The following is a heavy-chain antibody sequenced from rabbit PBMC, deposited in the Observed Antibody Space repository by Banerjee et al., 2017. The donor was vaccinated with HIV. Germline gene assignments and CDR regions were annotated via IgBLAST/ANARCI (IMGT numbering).Heavy chain of an antibody. Sequence: QSLEESGGDLVKPGASLTLTCKASGFSFSNKYVMCWVRQAPGKGLEWIACINTSSGNTVYASWAKGRFTISRTSSTTVTLQMTSLTAADTATYFCARDLAAVTGWNFNLWGPGTLVTVS. CDR1: GFSFSNKYV. V-gene: IGHV1S40*01. D-gene: IGHD7-1*01. CDR3: ARDLAAVTGWNFNL. J-gene: IGHJ4*01. CDR2: INTSSGNT.